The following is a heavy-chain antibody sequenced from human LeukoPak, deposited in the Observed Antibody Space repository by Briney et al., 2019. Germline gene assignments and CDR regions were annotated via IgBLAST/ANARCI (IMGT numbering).Heavy chain of an antibody. CDR2: VRHKFRSYST. J-gene: IGHJ6*02. CDR3: ARGYSGRGKEYYYGADV. D-gene: IGHD2-15*01. Sequence: GGSLRLSCAASGFSFSEFFMDWVRQAPGKGLEWLGRVRHKFRSYSTEYAAYVKGRFTISRDDSQNSVFLQMSSLRTEDTAVYYCARGYSGRGKEYYYGADVWGQGTTVSVSS. CDR1: GFSFSEFF. V-gene: IGHV3-72*01.